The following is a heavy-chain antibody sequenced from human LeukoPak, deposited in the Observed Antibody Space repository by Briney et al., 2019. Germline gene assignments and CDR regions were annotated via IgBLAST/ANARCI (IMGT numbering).Heavy chain of an antibody. CDR3: AREYESGYSSSWYLPQHYFDY. J-gene: IGHJ4*02. CDR2: IYHSGST. V-gene: IGHV4-38-2*02. Sequence: SETLSLTCAVSGYSISSGYYWGWIRPPPGKGLEWIGSIYHSGSTYYSPSLKSRVTISVDTSKNQFSLKLSSVTAADTAVYYCAREYESGYSSSWYLPQHYFDYWGQGTLVTVSS. CDR1: GYSISSGYY. D-gene: IGHD6-13*01.